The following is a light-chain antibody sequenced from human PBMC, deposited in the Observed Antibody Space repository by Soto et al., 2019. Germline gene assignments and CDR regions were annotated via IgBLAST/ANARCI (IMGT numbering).Light chain of an antibody. CDR3: QHYYSYPWT. CDR1: QGISSY. V-gene: IGKV1-8*01. CDR2: AAS. J-gene: IGKJ1*01. Sequence: AIRMTQSPSSLSASTGDRVTITCRASQGISSYLAWYQQKPGKAPKLLIYAASTLQSGVPSRFSGSGSGTDFTLTISCLQSEDFALYYCQHYYSYPWTFGQGTKVEIK.